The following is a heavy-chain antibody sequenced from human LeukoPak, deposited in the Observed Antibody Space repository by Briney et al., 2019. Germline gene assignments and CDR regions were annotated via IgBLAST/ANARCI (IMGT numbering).Heavy chain of an antibody. CDR2: IYYSGST. Sequence: SETLSLTCTVSGGSISSSSYYWGWIRQPPGKGLEWIGSIYYSGSTYYNPSLKSRVTISVDTSKNQFSLKLSSVTAADTAVYYCARDVYSSSWYYFDYWGQGTLVTVSS. CDR1: GGSISSSSYY. V-gene: IGHV4-39*07. J-gene: IGHJ4*02. CDR3: ARDVYSSSWYYFDY. D-gene: IGHD6-13*01.